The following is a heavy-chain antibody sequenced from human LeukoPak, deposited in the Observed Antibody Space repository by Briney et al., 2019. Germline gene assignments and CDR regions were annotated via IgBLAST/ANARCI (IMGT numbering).Heavy chain of an antibody. J-gene: IGHJ4*02. V-gene: IGHV4-59*08. CDR1: GGPISSYY. CDR2: IYYSGST. CDR3: ARHPARESPYFDY. Sequence: SETLSLTCTVSGGPISSYYWSWIRQPPGKGLEWTGYIYYSGSTNYNPSLKSRVPISVDTSKNQSSLKLSSVTAADTAVYYCARHPARESPYFDYWGQGTLVTVSS.